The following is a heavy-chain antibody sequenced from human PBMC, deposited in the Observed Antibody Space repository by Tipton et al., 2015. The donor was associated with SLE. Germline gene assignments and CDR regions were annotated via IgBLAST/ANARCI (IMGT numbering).Heavy chain of an antibody. D-gene: IGHD3-10*01. CDR1: GYTFSGYY. CDR3: AREMQDLSWSYYPYMDV. J-gene: IGHJ6*03. V-gene: IGHV1-2*02. Sequence: QVQLVQSGAEVKKPGASVKVSCKASGYTFSGYYIHWVRQAPGQGLEWMGWINPNSGGTNYAQKFQGRVTMTRDTSISTAYMDLSGLRSDDTAVYYCAREMQDLSWSYYPYMDVWGKGTTVTVSS. CDR2: INPNSGGT.